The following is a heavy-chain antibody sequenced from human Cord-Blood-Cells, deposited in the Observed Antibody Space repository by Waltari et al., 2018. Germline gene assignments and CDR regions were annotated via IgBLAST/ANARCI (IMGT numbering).Heavy chain of an antibody. J-gene: IGHJ3*02. CDR1: GFSLSTSGVG. CDR2: IYWNDDK. CDR3: AHKPLNWGTAFDI. Sequence: QITLKESGPTLVKPTQTLTLTCTFSGFSLSTSGVGVGWIRQPPGKALEWLAIIYWNDDKGYSPSLKSSLTITKDYSKTRLVLTRTNMDPVETATYYCAHKPLNWGTAFDIWGQGTMGTVAS. D-gene: IGHD7-27*01. V-gene: IGHV2-5*01.